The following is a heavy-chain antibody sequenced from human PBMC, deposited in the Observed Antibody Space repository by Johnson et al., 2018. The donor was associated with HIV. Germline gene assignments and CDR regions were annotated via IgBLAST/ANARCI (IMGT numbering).Heavy chain of an antibody. CDR3: ARDKGSWFDDAFDI. D-gene: IGHD6-13*01. Sequence: MQLVESGGDLVQPGGSLRLYCAASGFSVSTSYMTWVRQAPGKGLAWVSSISCGGRTYYADSVKGRFTISRDNSKNTLYLQMNSLEVEDTAVYYCARDKGSWFDDAFDIWGQGTMVTVSS. J-gene: IGHJ3*02. CDR2: ISCGGRT. CDR1: GFSVSTSY. V-gene: IGHV3-66*02.